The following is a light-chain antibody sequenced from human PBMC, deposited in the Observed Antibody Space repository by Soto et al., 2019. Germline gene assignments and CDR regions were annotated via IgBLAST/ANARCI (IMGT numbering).Light chain of an antibody. CDR1: QSIRSW. J-gene: IGKJ1*01. CDR2: DAS. CDR3: QQYNSYSRTWT. V-gene: IGKV1-5*02. Sequence: IPMTQSPFTLSPSVGDRVTIFYRALQSIRSWLAWYQQKPGKAPNLLIFDASSLESGVPSRFSGSGSGTEFSLTISNVQPDDSATYYCQQYNSYSRTWTFGQGTKVDIK.